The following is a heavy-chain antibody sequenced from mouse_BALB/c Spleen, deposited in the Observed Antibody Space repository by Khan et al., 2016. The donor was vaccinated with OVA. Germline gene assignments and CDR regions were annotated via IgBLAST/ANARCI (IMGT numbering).Heavy chain of an antibody. V-gene: IGHV1S132*01. J-gene: IGHJ2*01. D-gene: IGHD3-2*02. Sequence: QVQLQQSGAELVRPGASVKLSCKTSGYIFTSYWIHWVKQRSGQGLEWIARIYPGTDNTYYTEKVKDRATLTADTSSSTAYMQLRSLKSEDSAVYFCAREEALYYFAYWGQGTTLTVSS. CDR1: GYIFTSYW. CDR2: IYPGTDNT. CDR3: AREEALYYFAY.